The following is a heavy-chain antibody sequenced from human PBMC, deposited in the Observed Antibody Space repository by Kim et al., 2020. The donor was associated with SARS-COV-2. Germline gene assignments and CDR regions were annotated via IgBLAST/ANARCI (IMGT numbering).Heavy chain of an antibody. CDR3: ARLAYCGGDCYVPRYGMDV. J-gene: IGHJ6*02. Sequence: GESLQISCKGSGYSFTSYWISWVRQMPGKGLEWMGRIDPSDSYTNYSPSFQGHVTISADKSISTAYLQWSSLKASDTAMYYCARLAYCGGDCYVPRYGMDVWGQGTTVTVSS. D-gene: IGHD2-21*01. CDR2: IDPSDSYT. V-gene: IGHV5-10-1*01. CDR1: GYSFTSYW.